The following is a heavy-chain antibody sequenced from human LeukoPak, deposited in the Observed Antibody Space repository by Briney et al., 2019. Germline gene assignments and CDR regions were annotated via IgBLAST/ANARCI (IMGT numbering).Heavy chain of an antibody. CDR3: AKAGYSYGPYSYYFDY. CDR1: GFTFDDYA. D-gene: IGHD5-18*01. CDR2: ISWNSGSI. Sequence: GRSLRLSCAASGFTFDDYAMHWVRQAPGKGLEWVSGISWNSGSIGYADSVKVRFTISRDNAKNSLYLQMNSLRAEDMALYYCAKAGYSYGPYSYYFDYWGQGTLVTVSS. V-gene: IGHV3-9*03. J-gene: IGHJ4*02.